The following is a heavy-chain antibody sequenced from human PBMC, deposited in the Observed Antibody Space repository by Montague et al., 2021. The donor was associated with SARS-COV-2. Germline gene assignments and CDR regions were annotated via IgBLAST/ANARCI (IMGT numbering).Heavy chain of an antibody. Sequence: SETRSLTCTVSGGSISSSSYYWGWIRQPPGKGLEWIGSISYSGSTYYNPSLKSRVTISVDTSKNQFSLKLSSVTAADTAVYYCARVGRQQLVRLSGMDVWGQGTTVTVSS. V-gene: IGHV4-39*07. J-gene: IGHJ6*02. CDR2: ISYSGST. CDR1: GGSISSSSYY. D-gene: IGHD6-13*01. CDR3: ARVGRQQLVRLSGMDV.